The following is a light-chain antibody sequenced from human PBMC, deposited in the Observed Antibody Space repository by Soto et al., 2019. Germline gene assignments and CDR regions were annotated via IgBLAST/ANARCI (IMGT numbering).Light chain of an antibody. CDR1: NSNIGRYS. Sequence: QSVLTQPPSLSRTPGQRVTISCSGSNSNIGRYSVNWYQHFPGTAPKILIYSDDEPPSGVPDRFSGSKSGTSASLAISGLQSEDEAEYYCAAWDDNLNGPLFGGGTKLTVL. J-gene: IGLJ3*02. CDR2: SDD. V-gene: IGLV1-44*01. CDR3: AAWDDNLNGPL.